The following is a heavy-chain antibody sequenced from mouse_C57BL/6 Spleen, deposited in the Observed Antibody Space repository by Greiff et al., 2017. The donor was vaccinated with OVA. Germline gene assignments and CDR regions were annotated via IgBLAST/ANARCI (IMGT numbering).Heavy chain of an antibody. Sequence: QVHVKQPGAELVRPGSSVKLSCKASGYTFTSYWMHWVKQRPIQGLEWIGNIDPSDSETHYNQKFKDKATLTVDKSSSTAYMQLSSLTSEDSAVYYCARKGYYDYDGFDYWGQGTTLTVSS. D-gene: IGHD2-4*01. J-gene: IGHJ2*01. CDR2: IDPSDSET. CDR1: GYTFTSYW. CDR3: ARKGYYDYDGFDY. V-gene: IGHV1-52*01.